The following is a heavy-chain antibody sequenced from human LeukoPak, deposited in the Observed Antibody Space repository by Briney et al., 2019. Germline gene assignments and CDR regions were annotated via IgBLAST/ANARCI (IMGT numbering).Heavy chain of an antibody. CDR3: ARREAKTPNYFDY. Sequence: SETLSLTCTVSGDSISSYYWTWIRQPPGKGLEWIGYIYYSGNTNYNPSLKSRVTISLDTSKNQFSLKLTSVIAADTAMYYCARREAKTPNYFDYWGQGALVTVSS. CDR2: IYYSGNT. CDR1: GDSISSYY. J-gene: IGHJ4*02. V-gene: IGHV4-59*08.